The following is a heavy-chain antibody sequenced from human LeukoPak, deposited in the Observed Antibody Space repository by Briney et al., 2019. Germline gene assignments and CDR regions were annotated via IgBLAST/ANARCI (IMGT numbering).Heavy chain of an antibody. Sequence: SETLSLTCTVSGGSITSHNYYWAWIRQSPGKGLEWLANIYYSGNTYYNPSLKSRVTISLDTSKNHFSLKLTSVTAADTAVYYCAREKIMVVDYWGQGTLVTVSS. CDR1: GGSITSHNYY. J-gene: IGHJ4*02. CDR2: IYYSGNT. D-gene: IGHD2-15*01. CDR3: AREKIMVVDY. V-gene: IGHV4-39*07.